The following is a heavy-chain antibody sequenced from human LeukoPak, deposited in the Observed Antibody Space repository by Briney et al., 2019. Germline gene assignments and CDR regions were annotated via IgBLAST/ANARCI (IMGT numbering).Heavy chain of an antibody. CDR2: ISTTGSTI. CDR1: GFTFNSYA. Sequence: GGSLRLSCAASGFTFNSYAMNWVRQAPGKGLEWVSYISTTGSTIYYADSVKGRFTISRDNAKNSLYLQMNSLRAEDSAVYYCARDSIAVAADLDYWGQGTLVTVSS. J-gene: IGHJ4*02. D-gene: IGHD6-19*01. V-gene: IGHV3-48*01. CDR3: ARDSIAVAADLDY.